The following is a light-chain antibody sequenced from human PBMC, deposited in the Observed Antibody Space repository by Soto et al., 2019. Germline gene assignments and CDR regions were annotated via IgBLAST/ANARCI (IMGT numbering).Light chain of an antibody. CDR3: QQRSHWPLT. CDR2: GIS. CDR1: HTISRSY. V-gene: IGKV3D-20*02. J-gene: IGKJ4*01. Sequence: EIVLTQYPGTLSLSPGERATLSCRASHTISRSYLAWYQQKPGQAPRLLMYGISRRATGIPDRFSGSGSGTDFTLTITRLEPEEFAVYYCQQRSHWPLTFGGGTKVELK.